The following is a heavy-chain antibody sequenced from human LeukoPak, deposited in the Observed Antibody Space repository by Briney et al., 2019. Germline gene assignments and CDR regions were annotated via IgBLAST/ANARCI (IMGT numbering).Heavy chain of an antibody. J-gene: IGHJ5*02. V-gene: IGHV4-34*01. CDR2: INHSGST. Sequence: KSSETLSLTCAVYGGSFSGYYWSWIRQPPGKGLEWIGGINHSGSTNYNPSLKSRVTISVDTSKNQFSLKLSSVTAADTAVYYCARDSSIAARSWFDPWGQGTLVTVSS. D-gene: IGHD6-6*01. CDR1: GGSFSGYY. CDR3: ARDSSIAARSWFDP.